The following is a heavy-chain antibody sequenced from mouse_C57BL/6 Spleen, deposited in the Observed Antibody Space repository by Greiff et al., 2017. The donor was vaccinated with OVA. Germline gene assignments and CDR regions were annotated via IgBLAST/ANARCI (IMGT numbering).Heavy chain of an antibody. CDR1: GYTFTSYW. CDR2: IYPSDSET. Sequence: LQQPGAELVRPGSSVKLSCKASGYTFTSYWMDWVKQRPGQGLEWIGNIYPSDSETHYNQKFKDKATLTVDKSSSTAYMQLSSLTSEDSAVYYCARLNYDYDVGAYWGQGTLVTVSA. CDR3: ARLNYDYDVGAY. V-gene: IGHV1-61*01. D-gene: IGHD2-4*01. J-gene: IGHJ3*01.